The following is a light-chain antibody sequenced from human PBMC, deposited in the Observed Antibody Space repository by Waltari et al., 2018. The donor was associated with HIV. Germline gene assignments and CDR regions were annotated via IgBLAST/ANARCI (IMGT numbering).Light chain of an antibody. CDR2: DAS. CDR1: QSVSSN. V-gene: IGKV3-15*01. Sequence: EIVMTQSPATLSVSPGERATLSCRASQSVSSNLAWYQQKPGQAPGLLIYDASTRATGIPARFSGSGSGTEFTLTISSLQSEDFAVYYCQQYNKWPPTFGQGTKVEFK. J-gene: IGKJ1*01. CDR3: QQYNKWPPT.